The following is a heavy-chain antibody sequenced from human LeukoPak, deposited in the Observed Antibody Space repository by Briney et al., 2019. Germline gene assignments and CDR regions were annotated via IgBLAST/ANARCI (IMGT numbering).Heavy chain of an antibody. CDR3: ARAVSAHSDTMYYFDY. CDR2: AYPSGYT. CDR1: GASISSYY. D-gene: IGHD2-21*02. J-gene: IGHJ4*02. V-gene: IGHV4-59*01. Sequence: PSETLSLTCTVSGASISSYYWGWIRQPPTKELEWIGYAYPSGYTNDNPSLRSRVTISLDTSKNQFSLRLTSVTAADTAVYYCARAVSAHSDTMYYFDYWGQGTLVTVSS.